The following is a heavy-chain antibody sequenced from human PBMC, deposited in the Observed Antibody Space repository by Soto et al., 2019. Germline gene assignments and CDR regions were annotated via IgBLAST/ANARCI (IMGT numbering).Heavy chain of an antibody. Sequence: QVPLVQSGAEVKKPGASVKVSCKASGYTFTSYAMHWVRQAPGQRLEWMGWINAGNGNTKYSQKFQGRVTITRDTSASTAYMELSSLRSEDTAVYYCARKAEGGYNYGYWGQGTLVTVSS. J-gene: IGHJ4*02. V-gene: IGHV1-3*01. CDR1: GYTFTSYA. CDR2: INAGNGNT. CDR3: ARKAEGGYNYGY. D-gene: IGHD5-12*01.